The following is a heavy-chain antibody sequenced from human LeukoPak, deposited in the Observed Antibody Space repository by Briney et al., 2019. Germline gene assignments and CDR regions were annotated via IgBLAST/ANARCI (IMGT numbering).Heavy chain of an antibody. CDR1: GGSISDYY. D-gene: IGHD3-10*01. V-gene: IGHV4-59*08. Sequence: SETLSLTCTVSGGSISDYYWSWIRQPPGKGLEWIGYIYYSGYSGNTIYNPSLESRVTISADTSKNQFSLMLSSVTAADTAVYYCTRVGSGSYRTRGPFQHWGQGTLVTVSS. CDR3: TRVGSGSYRTRGPFQH. J-gene: IGHJ1*01. CDR2: IYYSGYSGNT.